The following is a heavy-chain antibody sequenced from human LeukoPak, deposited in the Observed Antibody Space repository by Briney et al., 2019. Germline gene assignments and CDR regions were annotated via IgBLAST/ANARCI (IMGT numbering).Heavy chain of an antibody. J-gene: IGHJ4*02. D-gene: IGHD2/OR15-2a*01. CDR2: ISGSGGST. CDR3: AKDQYRDYFRGADY. Sequence: GGSLRLSCTVSGFTFSSYWMSWVRQAPGKGLEWVSAISGSGGSTYYADSVKGRFTVSRDNSKNTLYLQMNSLRAEDTAVYYCAKDQYRDYFRGADYWGQGTLVTVSS. V-gene: IGHV3-23*01. CDR1: GFTFSSYW.